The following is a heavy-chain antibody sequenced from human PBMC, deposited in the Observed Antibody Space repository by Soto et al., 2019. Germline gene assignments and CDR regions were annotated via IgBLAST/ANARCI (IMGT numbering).Heavy chain of an antibody. CDR2: VHWNDDK. V-gene: IGHV2-5*01. D-gene: IGHD2-15*01. Sequence: QITLKEAGPTLVKPTQTLTLTCTFSGFSLSTTGEGVFWIRQPPGKAPEWLALVHWNDDKRYSPSLRPRLTIRKDTSRNQVVLSLTNLDPVDTGTYYCAHRRLVETSPDYNGLDVWGQGTTVIVSS. J-gene: IGHJ6*02. CDR1: GFSLSTTGEG. CDR3: AHRRLVETSPDYNGLDV.